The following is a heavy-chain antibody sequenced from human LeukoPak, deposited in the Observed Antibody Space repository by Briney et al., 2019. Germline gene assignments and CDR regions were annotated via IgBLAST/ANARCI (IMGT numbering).Heavy chain of an antibody. D-gene: IGHD4-23*01. CDR1: GRSFSGYY. J-gene: IGHJ6*03. Sequence: KSSETLSLTCAVYGRSFSGYYWSWIRQPPGKGLEWIGEINHSGSTNYNPSLKSRVTISVDTSKNQFSLKLSSVTAADTAVYYCARGILYGGKTTDYYYYYMDVWGKGTTVTVSS. CDR2: INHSGST. V-gene: IGHV4-34*01. CDR3: ARGILYGGKTTDYYYYYMDV.